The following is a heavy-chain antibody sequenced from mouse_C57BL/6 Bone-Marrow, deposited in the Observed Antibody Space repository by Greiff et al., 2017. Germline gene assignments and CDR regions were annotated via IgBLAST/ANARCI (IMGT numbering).Heavy chain of an antibody. V-gene: IGHV1-42*01. CDR1: GYSFTGYY. CDR2: INPSTGGT. Sequence: EVQLQQSGPELVKPGASVKISCKASGYSFTGYYMNWVKQSPEKSLEWIGEINPSTGGTTYNQKFKAKATLTVDKSSSTAYMQLKSLTSEDSAVYYCAAYDYDEDYYAMDYWGQGTSVTVSS. J-gene: IGHJ4*01. CDR3: AAYDYDEDYYAMDY. D-gene: IGHD2-4*01.